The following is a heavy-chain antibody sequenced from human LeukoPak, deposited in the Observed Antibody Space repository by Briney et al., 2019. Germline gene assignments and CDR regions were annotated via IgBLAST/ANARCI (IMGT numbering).Heavy chain of an antibody. CDR3: ARTMIVVVNVPDNAFDI. Sequence: RPSETLSLTCAVYGGSFSGYYWSWIRQPPGKGLEWIGEINHSGSTNYNPSLKSRVTISVDTSKNQFSLKLSSVTAADTAVYYCARTMIVVVNVPDNAFDIWGQGTMVTVSS. D-gene: IGHD3-22*01. V-gene: IGHV4-34*01. CDR2: INHSGST. J-gene: IGHJ3*02. CDR1: GGSFSGYY.